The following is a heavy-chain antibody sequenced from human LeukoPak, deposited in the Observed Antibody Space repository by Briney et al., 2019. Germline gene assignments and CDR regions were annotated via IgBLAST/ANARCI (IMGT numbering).Heavy chain of an antibody. CDR3: ARGSPRLYYYDSSGPGDY. CDR1: GFTFSSYW. J-gene: IGHJ4*02. Sequence: GGSLRLSCAASGFTFSSYWMHWVRHAPGKGLLWVSRINSDGSSTSYADSVKGRFTISRDNAKNTLYLQMNSLRAEDTAVYYCARGSPRLYYYDSSGPGDYWGQGTLVTVSS. V-gene: IGHV3-74*01. D-gene: IGHD3-22*01. CDR2: INSDGSST.